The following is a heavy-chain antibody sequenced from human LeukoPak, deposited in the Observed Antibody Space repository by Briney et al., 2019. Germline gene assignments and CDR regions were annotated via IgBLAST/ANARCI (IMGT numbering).Heavy chain of an antibody. D-gene: IGHD6-13*01. Sequence: SETLSLTCAVYGGSFSGYYWSWIRQPPGKGLEWIGEINHSGSTNCNPSLKSRVTMSVDTSKNQFSLKLSSVTAADTAVYYCARSPRIAPGPYYFDYWGQGTLVTVSS. CDR2: INHSGST. CDR1: GGSFSGYY. V-gene: IGHV4-34*01. CDR3: ARSPRIAPGPYYFDY. J-gene: IGHJ4*02.